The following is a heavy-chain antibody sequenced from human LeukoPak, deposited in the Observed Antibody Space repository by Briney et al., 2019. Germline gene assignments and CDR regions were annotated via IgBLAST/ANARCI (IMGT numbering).Heavy chain of an antibody. Sequence: SVKVSCKASGYTFTSYDISWVRQAPGQELEWMGRIIPILGIANYAQKFQGRVTITADKSTSTAYMELSSLRSEDTAVYYCARPGVAATSDYYYYGMDVWGQGTTVTVSS. V-gene: IGHV1-69*04. CDR1: GYTFTSYD. D-gene: IGHD2-15*01. J-gene: IGHJ6*02. CDR3: ARPGVAATSDYYYYGMDV. CDR2: IIPILGIA.